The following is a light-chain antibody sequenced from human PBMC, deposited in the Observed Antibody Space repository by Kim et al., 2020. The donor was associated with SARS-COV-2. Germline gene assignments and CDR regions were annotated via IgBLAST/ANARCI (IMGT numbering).Light chain of an antibody. J-gene: IGKJ4*01. Sequence: EIVLTQSPATLSLSPGERATLSCRASQGVNSYLAWYQQKPGQAPRLLIYDASNRATGIPARFSGSGSGTDFTLTISSLEPEDFAVYYCHQRSNWPLTFGGGTKVDIK. V-gene: IGKV3-11*01. CDR2: DAS. CDR1: QGVNSY. CDR3: HQRSNWPLT.